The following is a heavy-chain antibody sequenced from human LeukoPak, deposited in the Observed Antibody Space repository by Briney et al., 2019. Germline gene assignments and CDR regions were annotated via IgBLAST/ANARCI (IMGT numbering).Heavy chain of an antibody. J-gene: IGHJ4*02. CDR3: ARAWITMIRGVYFDY. V-gene: IGHV3-53*01. CDR2: IYSGGSI. D-gene: IGHD3-10*01. Sequence: GGSLRLSCAASGLTVSSNYMSWVRQAPGKGLEWVSVIYSGGSIYYADSVKGRFTISRDNAKNSLYLQMNSLRAEDTAVYYCARAWITMIRGVYFDYWGQGTLVTVSS. CDR1: GLTVSSNY.